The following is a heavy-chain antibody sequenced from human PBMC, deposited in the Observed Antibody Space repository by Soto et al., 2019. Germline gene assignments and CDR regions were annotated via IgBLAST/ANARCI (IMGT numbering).Heavy chain of an antibody. D-gene: IGHD6-13*01. CDR1: GYTFTTYG. J-gene: IGHJ4*02. CDR2: ISAYSGST. V-gene: IGHV1-18*01. Sequence: QVQLVQSGAEVKKPGASVKVSCKASGYTFTTYGISWVRQAPGQGLEWMGWISAYSGSTKFAQKLQGRVTMTTDTPTTTAYLELRSLTSADTAVYYCARDFTKSSSWPYYFDYWGQGTLVTVAS. CDR3: ARDFTKSSSWPYYFDY.